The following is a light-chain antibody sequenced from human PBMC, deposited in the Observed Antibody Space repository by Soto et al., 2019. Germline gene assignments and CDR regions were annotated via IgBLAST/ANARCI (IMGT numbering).Light chain of an antibody. Sequence: VGDRVTFTWLTRHLISSWLAWYQQKPGKSPKLLIYGASSWDTGVPSRFSGSGSGTEFTLTISSRQPDDFAVYYWQHYGSYSETFGRGTKVDIK. CDR3: QHYGSYSET. CDR1: HLISSW. V-gene: IGKV1-5*03. J-gene: IGKJ1*01. CDR2: GAS.